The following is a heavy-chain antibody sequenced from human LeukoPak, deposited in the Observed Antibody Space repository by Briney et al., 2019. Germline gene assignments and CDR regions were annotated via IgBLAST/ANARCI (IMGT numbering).Heavy chain of an antibody. D-gene: IGHD6-13*01. CDR2: IFTSGST. J-gene: IGHJ3*02. V-gene: IGHV4-4*07. Sequence: SETLSLTCTVSGGSTSSYYWSWIRQPAGKGLEWIGRIFTSGSTNYNPSLKSRVTMSVDTSKNQFSLKLSSVTAADTAVYYCARGIAAASERALDMWGQGTMVTVSS. CDR3: ARGIAAASERALDM. CDR1: GGSTSSYY.